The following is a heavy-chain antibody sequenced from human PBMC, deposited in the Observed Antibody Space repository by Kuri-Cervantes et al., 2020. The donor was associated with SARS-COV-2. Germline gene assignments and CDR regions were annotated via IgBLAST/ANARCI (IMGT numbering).Heavy chain of an antibody. CDR2: ISYDGSNK. CDR1: GFTFSSYA. Sequence: GGSLRLSCAASGFTFSSYAMHWVRQAPGKGLEWVAVISYDGSNKYYADSVKGRFTISRDNSKNTLYLQMNSLRAEDTAVYYCARATPYYYDSSGYKGYFDYWGQGTLVTVSS. V-gene: IGHV3-30-3*01. J-gene: IGHJ4*02. D-gene: IGHD3-22*01. CDR3: ARATPYYYDSSGYKGYFDY.